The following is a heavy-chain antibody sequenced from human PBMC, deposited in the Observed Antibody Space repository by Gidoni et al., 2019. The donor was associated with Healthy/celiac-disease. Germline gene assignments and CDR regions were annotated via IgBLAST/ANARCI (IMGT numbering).Heavy chain of an antibody. J-gene: IGHJ5*02. CDR1: GGSISRGGYY. Sequence: QVQLQESGPGLVKPSQTLSLTCTVSGGSISRGGYYWSWTRQHPGKGLEWIGYIYSSGSTYYNPSLKSRVTISVDTSKNQFSLKLSSVTAADTAVYYCARVHYYGSGSSLFWFDPWGQGTLVTVSS. CDR2: IYSSGST. CDR3: ARVHYYGSGSSLFWFDP. V-gene: IGHV4-31*03. D-gene: IGHD3-10*01.